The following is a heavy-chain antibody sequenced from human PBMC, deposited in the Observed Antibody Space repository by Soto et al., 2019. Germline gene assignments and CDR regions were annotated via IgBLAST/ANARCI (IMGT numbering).Heavy chain of an antibody. CDR2: IYYSGST. CDR1: GGSISSGGYY. D-gene: IGHD6-13*01. Sequence: QVQLQESGPGLVKPSQTLSLTCTVSGGSISSGGYYWSWIRQHPGKGLEWIGYIYYSGSTYYNPSLKRRVTISVDTSKNQFSLKLSSVTAADTAVYYCARVNLVAAAGWNDAFDIWGQGTMVTVSS. J-gene: IGHJ3*02. V-gene: IGHV4-31*03. CDR3: ARVNLVAAAGWNDAFDI.